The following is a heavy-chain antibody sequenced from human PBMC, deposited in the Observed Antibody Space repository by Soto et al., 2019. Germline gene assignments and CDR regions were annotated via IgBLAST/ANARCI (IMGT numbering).Heavy chain of an antibody. CDR1: GGSISSYY. D-gene: IGHD1-7*01. CDR3: ARFKLLSNWFDP. V-gene: IGHV4-59*01. J-gene: IGHJ5*02. Sequence: SSETLSLTCTVSGGSISSYYWSWIRQPPGKGLEWIGYIYYSGSTNYNPSLKSRVTISVDTSKNQFSLKLSSVTAADTAVYYCARFKLLSNWFDPWGQGTLVTVSS. CDR2: IYYSGST.